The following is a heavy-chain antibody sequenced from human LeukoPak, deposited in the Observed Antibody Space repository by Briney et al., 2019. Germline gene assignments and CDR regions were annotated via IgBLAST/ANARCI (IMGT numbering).Heavy chain of an antibody. V-gene: IGHV3-7*03. CDR2: IKQDGSEK. J-gene: IGHJ4*02. D-gene: IGHD5-18*01. Sequence: GGSLRLSCAASGCTFSSYWMSWVRQAPGKGLEWVANIKQDGSEKYYVDSVKGRFTISRDNAKNSLYLQMNSLRAEDTAVYYCARSGSYGDYWGQGTLVTVSS. CDR1: GCTFSSYW. CDR3: ARSGSYGDY.